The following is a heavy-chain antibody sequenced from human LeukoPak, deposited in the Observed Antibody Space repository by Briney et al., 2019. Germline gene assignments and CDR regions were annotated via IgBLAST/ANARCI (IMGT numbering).Heavy chain of an antibody. CDR3: LSGYSPYYFDY. Sequence: ASVKVSCKASGYTFTSYDINWVRQAPGQGLEWMGWINPNSGGTNYAQKFQGRVTMTRDTSISTAYMELSRLRSDDTAVYYCLSGYSPYYFDYWGQGTLVTVSS. J-gene: IGHJ4*02. CDR1: GYTFTSYD. D-gene: IGHD5-12*01. CDR2: INPNSGGT. V-gene: IGHV1-2*02.